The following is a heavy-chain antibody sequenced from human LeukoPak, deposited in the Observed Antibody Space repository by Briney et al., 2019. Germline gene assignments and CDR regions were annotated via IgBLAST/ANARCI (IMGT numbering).Heavy chain of an antibody. CDR2: ISNNGGSK. CDR3: ARDRGGRSGLDD. D-gene: IGHD2-15*01. CDR1: GFTFISYA. V-gene: IGHV3-64*04. Sequence: PGGSLRLSCSASGFTFISYAIHWVRQAPGKGLEYVSAISNNGGSKYYADSVKGRFTISRDNAENSLYLQMNSLRAEDTAVYYCARDRGGRSGLDDWGQGTLVTVSS. J-gene: IGHJ4*02.